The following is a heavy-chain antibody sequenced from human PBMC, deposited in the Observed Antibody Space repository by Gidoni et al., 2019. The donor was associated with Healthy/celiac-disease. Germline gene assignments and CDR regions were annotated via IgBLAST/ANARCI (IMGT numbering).Heavy chain of an antibody. Sequence: EVQLVESGGGWVKPGGYLRLSCAASGFTFSNACMSWVRQAPGKGLEWVGRIKSKTDGGTTDYAAPVKGRFTISRDDSKNTLYLQMNSLKTEDTAVYYCTTVNYDFWSGYLDADYWGQGTLVTVSS. CDR2: IKSKTDGGTT. V-gene: IGHV3-15*01. J-gene: IGHJ4*02. D-gene: IGHD3-3*01. CDR3: TTVNYDFWSGYLDADY. CDR1: GFTFSNAC.